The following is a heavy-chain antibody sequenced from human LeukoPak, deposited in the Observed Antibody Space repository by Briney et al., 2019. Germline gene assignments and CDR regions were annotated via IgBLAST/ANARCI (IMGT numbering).Heavy chain of an antibody. V-gene: IGHV4-39*07. CDR1: GASISSGSNY. D-gene: IGHD3-10*01. CDR3: ARSDGYGLVGI. Sequence: SETLSLNCRVSGASISSGSNYWGWIRQPPGKTLEWIGSIYSSGSTYYNSSLKSRVIILIDTAKNHFSLNLSSVTAADTAVYYCARSDGYGLVGIWGQGTMVTVSS. J-gene: IGHJ3*02. CDR2: IYSSGST.